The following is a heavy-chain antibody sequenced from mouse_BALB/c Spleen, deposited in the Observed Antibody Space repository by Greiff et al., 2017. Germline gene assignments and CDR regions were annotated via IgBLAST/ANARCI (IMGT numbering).Heavy chain of an antibody. Sequence: DVKLVESGGGLVKPGGSLKLSCAASGFTFSSYAMSWVRQTPEKRLEWVATISSGGSYTYYPDSVKGRFTISRDNAKNTLYLQMSSLRSEDTAMYYCAREGGSSYVAWFAYWGQGTLVTVSA. V-gene: IGHV5-9-3*01. D-gene: IGHD1-1*01. J-gene: IGHJ3*01. CDR3: AREGGSSYVAWFAY. CDR2: ISSGGSYT. CDR1: GFTFSSYA.